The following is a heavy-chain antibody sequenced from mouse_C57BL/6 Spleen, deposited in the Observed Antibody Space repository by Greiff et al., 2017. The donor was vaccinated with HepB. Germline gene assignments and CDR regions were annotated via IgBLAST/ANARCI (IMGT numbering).Heavy chain of an antibody. CDR3: ARSSSGPAWFAY. D-gene: IGHD3-2*02. CDR1: GYTFTDYY. J-gene: IGHJ3*01. Sequence: EVQLQQSGPEQVKPGASVKISCKASGYTFTDYYMNWVKQSHGKSLEWIGDINPNNGGTSYNQKFKGKATLTVDKSSSTAYMELRSLTSEDSAVYYCARSSSGPAWFAYWGQGTLVTVSA. CDR2: INPNNGGT. V-gene: IGHV1-26*01.